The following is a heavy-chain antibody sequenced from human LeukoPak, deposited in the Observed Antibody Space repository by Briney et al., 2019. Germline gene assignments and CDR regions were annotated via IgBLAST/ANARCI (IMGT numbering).Heavy chain of an antibody. D-gene: IGHD3-3*01. Sequence: PSETLSLTCAVSGGSISSSNWWNWVRQPPGKGLEWIGEIYHSGSTNYNPSLKSRVTISVDKSKNQFSLRLSSVIAADTAVYYCARGIFGMVLNAFDLWGRGTMVTVSS. CDR1: GGSISSSNW. J-gene: IGHJ3*01. CDR3: ARGIFGMVLNAFDL. CDR2: IYHSGST. V-gene: IGHV4-4*02.